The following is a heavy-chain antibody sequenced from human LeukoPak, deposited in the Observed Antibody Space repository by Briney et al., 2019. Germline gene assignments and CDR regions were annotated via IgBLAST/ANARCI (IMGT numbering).Heavy chain of an antibody. CDR2: MSGSGAST. J-gene: IGHJ4*02. V-gene: IGHV3-23*01. CDR1: GFTFSSYA. D-gene: IGHD6-19*01. CDR3: AKDISGWQWLDY. Sequence: GGSLRLSCAASGFTFSSYAMSWVRQAPGKGLEWVSAMSGSGASTYYADSVKGRFTISRDNSKNTLYLQMNSLRAEDTAVYYCAKDISGWQWLDYWGQGTLVTVSS.